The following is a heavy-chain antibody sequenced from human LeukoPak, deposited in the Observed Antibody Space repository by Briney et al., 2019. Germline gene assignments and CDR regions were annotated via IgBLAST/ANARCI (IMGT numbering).Heavy chain of an antibody. V-gene: IGHV3-30*03. D-gene: IGHD3-22*01. CDR3: AGTIVGKWAIDY. CDR1: GFTFSTYG. J-gene: IGHJ4*02. CDR2: ISNNGSTK. Sequence: PGGSLRLSCAASGFTFSTYGMHWVRQAPGKGLEWVSVISNNGSTKYYADSVKGRFTISRDNSKDTLYLQMNSLRAEDTAVYYCAGTIVGKWAIDYWGQGTLVTVSS.